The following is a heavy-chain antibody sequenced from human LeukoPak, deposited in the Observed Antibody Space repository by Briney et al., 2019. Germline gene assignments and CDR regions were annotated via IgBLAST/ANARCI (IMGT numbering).Heavy chain of an antibody. CDR1: GGTFSSYA. CDR2: IIPIFGTA. V-gene: IGHV1-69*05. J-gene: IGHJ5*02. Sequence: SVKVSCKASGGTFSSYAISWVRQAPGQGLEWMGGIIPIFGTANYAQKFQGRVTITTDESTSTAYMELSSLRSEDTAVYYCAADVGPLPRIAVASWGQGTLVTVSS. CDR3: AADVGPLPRIAVAS. D-gene: IGHD6-19*01.